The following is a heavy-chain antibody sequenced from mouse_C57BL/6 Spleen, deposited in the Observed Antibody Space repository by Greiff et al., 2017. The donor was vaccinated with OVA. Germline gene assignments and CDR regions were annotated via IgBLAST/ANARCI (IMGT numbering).Heavy chain of an antibody. J-gene: IGHJ2*01. CDR3: ARGYYGSSPYYFDY. V-gene: IGHV5-4*01. CDR1: GFTFSSYA. CDR2: ISDGGSYT. D-gene: IGHD1-1*01. Sequence: EVQLVESGGGLVKPGGSLKLSCAASGFTFSSYAMSWVRQTPEKRLEWVATISDGGSYTYYPDNVKGRFTISRDNAKNNLYLQMSHLKSEDTAMYSCARGYYGSSPYYFDYWGQGTTLTVSS.